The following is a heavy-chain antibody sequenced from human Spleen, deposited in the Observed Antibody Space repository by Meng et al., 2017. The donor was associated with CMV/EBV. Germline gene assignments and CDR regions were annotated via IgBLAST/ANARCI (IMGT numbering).Heavy chain of an antibody. V-gene: IGHV3-21*01. CDR2: ITSSGDYT. D-gene: IGHD6-13*01. Sequence: GGSLRLSCAASGFTFYTYSMNWVRQAPGKGLEWVSSITSSGDYTFYADSVTGRFTISRDNDKNLVYLQMNSLRAEDTGVYYCAREFSTGYSSSLWGQGTLVTVSS. J-gene: IGHJ4*02. CDR3: AREFSTGYSSSL. CDR1: GFTFYTYS.